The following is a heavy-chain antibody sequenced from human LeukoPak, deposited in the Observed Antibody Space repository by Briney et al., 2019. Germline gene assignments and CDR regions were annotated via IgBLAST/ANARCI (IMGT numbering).Heavy chain of an antibody. J-gene: IGHJ3*02. CDR2: ISSSGSTI. CDR1: GFTFSSYE. Sequence: GGSLRLSCAASGFTFSSYEMNWVRQAPGKGLEWVSYISSSGSTIYYADSVKGRFTISRDNAKNSLYLQMNSLRAEDTAVYYCARDYAAYAFDIWGQGTMVTVSS. V-gene: IGHV3-48*03. CDR3: ARDYAAYAFDI. D-gene: IGHD3-16*01.